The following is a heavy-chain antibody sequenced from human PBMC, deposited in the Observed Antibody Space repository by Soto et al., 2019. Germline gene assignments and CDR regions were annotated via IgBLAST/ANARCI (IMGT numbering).Heavy chain of an antibody. J-gene: IGHJ4*02. CDR3: ARWDVYCSSTSCPYFDY. CDR2: ISAYNGNT. CDR1: GGTFSSYA. D-gene: IGHD2-2*01. V-gene: IGHV1-18*01. Sequence: ASVKVSCKASGGTFSSYAISWVRQAPGQGLEWMGWISAYNGNTNYAQKLQGRVTMTTDTSTSTAYMELRSLRSDDTAVYYCARWDVYCSSTSCPYFDYWGQGTLVTVSS.